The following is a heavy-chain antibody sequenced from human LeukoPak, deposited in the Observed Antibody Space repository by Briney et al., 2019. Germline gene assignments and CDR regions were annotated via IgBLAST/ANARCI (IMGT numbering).Heavy chain of an antibody. CDR3: ARGSSGVISYADY. CDR1: GFTFSSYA. J-gene: IGHJ4*02. D-gene: IGHD3-10*01. V-gene: IGHV3-66*01. Sequence: GGSLRLSRAASGFTFSSYAMHWVRQAPGKGVEWVSLIYSGGSTYYADPVKGIFTISRDSSKKTLYLQLNSLRAEDTAVYFCARGSSGVISYADYWGQGTLVTDCS. CDR2: IYSGGST.